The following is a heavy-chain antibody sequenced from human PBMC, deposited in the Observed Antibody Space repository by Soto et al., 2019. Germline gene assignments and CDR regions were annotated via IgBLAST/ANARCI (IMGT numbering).Heavy chain of an antibody. D-gene: IGHD2-2*01. CDR2: ISDSGST. J-gene: IGHJ4*02. CDR1: GFTFSNYA. Sequence: GGSLRLSCAASGFTFSNYAMNWVRQAPGKGLEWVSTISDSGSTYYADSVKGRFTISRDNSKNTLYLQMSSLRAEDTAVYFCAKGVAGPNGSRARCLFYFDYCGPXSLVTVSS. V-gene: IGHV3-23*01. CDR3: AKGVAGPNGSRARCLFYFDY.